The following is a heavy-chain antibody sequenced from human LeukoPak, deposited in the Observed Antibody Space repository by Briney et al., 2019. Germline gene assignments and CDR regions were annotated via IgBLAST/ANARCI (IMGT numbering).Heavy chain of an antibody. CDR1: GFSFSSYA. J-gene: IGHJ1*01. Sequence: GGSLRLSCATSGFSFSSYAMSWVRQAPGKGLEWVSAMSSSDDGRYYAASVRGRFTISRDNSKNTLYLQMNSLRAEDTAIYYCAIFQISTRWPEYFQHWGQGTLVTVSS. CDR3: AIFQISTRWPEYFQH. CDR2: MSSSDDGR. V-gene: IGHV3-23*01. D-gene: IGHD2-15*01.